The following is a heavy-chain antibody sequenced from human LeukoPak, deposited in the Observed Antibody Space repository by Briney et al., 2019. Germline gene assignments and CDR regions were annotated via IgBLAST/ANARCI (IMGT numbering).Heavy chain of an antibody. CDR2: ISYDGSDK. CDR3: ARARGGTYGDFFDY. D-gene: IGHD1-26*01. Sequence: GGSLRLSCAASGFTFSSYGMHWVRQAPYKGLEWVAVISYDGSDKYYADSVKGRFTISRDSPKNTLYLQMDSLRAEDMAVYYCARARGGTYGDFFDYWGQGTLASVSS. CDR1: GFTFSSYG. V-gene: IGHV3-30*05. J-gene: IGHJ4*02.